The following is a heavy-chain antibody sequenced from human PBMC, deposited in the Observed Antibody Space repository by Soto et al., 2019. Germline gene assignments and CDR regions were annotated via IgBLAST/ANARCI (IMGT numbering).Heavy chain of an antibody. D-gene: IGHD6-13*01. CDR3: AKRQGIGAAAKNFDF. CDR2: ISAGGNLI. J-gene: IGHJ4*02. CDR1: VLIVSNHA. Sequence: GGSLRLCCAASVLIVSNHAMSWVRQVPGKGLEWVSGISAGGNLIYYADSVRGRFTMSRDNSKNMLYLQMNSLRAEDTAVYFCAKRQGIGAAAKNFDFWGQGARVTVSS. V-gene: IGHV3-23*01.